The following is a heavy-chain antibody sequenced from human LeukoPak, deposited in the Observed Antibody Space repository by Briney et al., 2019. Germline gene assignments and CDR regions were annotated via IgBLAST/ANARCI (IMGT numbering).Heavy chain of an antibody. Sequence: SETLSLTCAVYGGSFSGYYWSWLRQPPGKGLEWIGEINHSGSTNYNPSLKSRVTISVDTSKNQFSLKLSSVTAADTAVYYCARGLSVDTTGYYFDYWGQGTLVTVSS. CDR3: ARGLSVDTTGYYFDY. CDR1: GGSFSGYY. CDR2: INHSGST. D-gene: IGHD5-18*01. V-gene: IGHV4-34*01. J-gene: IGHJ4*02.